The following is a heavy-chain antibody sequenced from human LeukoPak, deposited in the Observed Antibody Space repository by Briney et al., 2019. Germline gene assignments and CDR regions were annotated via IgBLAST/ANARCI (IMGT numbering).Heavy chain of an antibody. Sequence: SGRSLRLSCAASGFTFSSYGMHWVRQAPGKGLEWVAVIWYDGSNKYYADSVKGRFTISRDNSKNTLYLQMNSLRAEDTAVYYCAKGETYYYGSGSTYMDVWGKGTTVTVSS. J-gene: IGHJ6*03. D-gene: IGHD3-10*01. V-gene: IGHV3-33*06. CDR3: AKGETYYYGSGSTYMDV. CDR2: IWYDGSNK. CDR1: GFTFSSYG.